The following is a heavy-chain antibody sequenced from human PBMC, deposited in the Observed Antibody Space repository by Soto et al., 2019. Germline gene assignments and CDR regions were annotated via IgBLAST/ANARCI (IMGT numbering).Heavy chain of an antibody. CDR1: GYTFTGYY. CDR3: ASGRAYCGGDCYSSPGDY. J-gene: IGHJ4*02. CDR2: INPNSGGT. Sequence: GASVKVSCKASGYTFTGYYMHWVRQAPGQGLEWMGWINPNSGGTNYAQKFQGRVTMTRDTSITTAYMELSRLRSDDTAVYYCASGRAYCGGDCYSSPGDYWGQGTLVTVSS. D-gene: IGHD2-21*02. V-gene: IGHV1-2*02.